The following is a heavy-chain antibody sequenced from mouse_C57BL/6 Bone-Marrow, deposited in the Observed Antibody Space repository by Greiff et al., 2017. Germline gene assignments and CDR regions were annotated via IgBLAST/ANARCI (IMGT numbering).Heavy chain of an antibody. J-gene: IGHJ3*01. V-gene: IGHV2-6*01. CDR2: IWGGGST. CDR1: GFSLTSYG. CDR3: ASGGQLRPFAY. Sequence: VQGVESGPGLVAPSQSLSITCTVSGFSLTSYGVAWVRQSPGKGLEWLGVIWGGGSTTYNSALISSPSISKDNTKNQVFIKMNGLQADDTAMYCCASGGQLRPFAYWGKGTLVTVSA. D-gene: IGHD3-2*02.